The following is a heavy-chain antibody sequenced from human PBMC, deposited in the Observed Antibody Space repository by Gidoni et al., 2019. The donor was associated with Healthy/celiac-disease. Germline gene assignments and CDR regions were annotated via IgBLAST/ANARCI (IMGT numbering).Heavy chain of an antibody. CDR2: IYHSGST. CDR3: ARQRLTIFGVENFDY. CDR1: GGSISRSNW. D-gene: IGHD3-3*01. V-gene: IGHV4-4*02. J-gene: IGHJ4*02. Sequence: QVQLQESGPGLVKPSGTLSLTCAVSGGSISRSNWWSWVRQPPGKGLEWIGEIYHSGSTNYNPSLKSRVTISVDKSKNQFSLKLSSVTAADTAVYYCARQRLTIFGVENFDYWGQGTLVTVSS.